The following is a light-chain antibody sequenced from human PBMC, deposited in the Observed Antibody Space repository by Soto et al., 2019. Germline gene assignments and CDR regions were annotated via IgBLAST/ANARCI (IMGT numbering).Light chain of an antibody. Sequence: SYELTQPPSVSVSPGQTASIPCSGDKLGDQYACWYQQKPGQSPVLVIYQDSQRPSGIPERFSGSNSGNTATLTISGTQTMDEADYYCQAWDSSVVFGGGTKVTVL. J-gene: IGLJ2*01. CDR1: KLGDQY. CDR2: QDS. CDR3: QAWDSSVV. V-gene: IGLV3-1*01.